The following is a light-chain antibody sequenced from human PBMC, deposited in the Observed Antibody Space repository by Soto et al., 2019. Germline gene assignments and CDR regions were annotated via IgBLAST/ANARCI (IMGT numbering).Light chain of an antibody. CDR2: EVN. CDR1: SSDVGIYNL. CDR3: SSHAGSSVV. Sequence: QSVLTQPASVSGSPGQPITISCTGTSSDVGIYNLVSWYQHFPGKAPKLMIYEVNKRPSGVSNRFSGSKSGSTASLTISGLQADDEADYYCSSHAGSSVVFGTGTKVTVL. V-gene: IGLV2-23*02. J-gene: IGLJ1*01.